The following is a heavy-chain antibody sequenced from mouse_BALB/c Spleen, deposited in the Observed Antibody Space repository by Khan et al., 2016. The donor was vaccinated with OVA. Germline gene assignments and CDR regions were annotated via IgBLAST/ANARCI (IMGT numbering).Heavy chain of an antibody. J-gene: IGHJ3*01. CDR2: ITPSNGGT. D-gene: IGHD3-3*01. V-gene: IGHV1-53*01. CDR3: IRGGCGGFAY. Sequence: QVQLQQSGAELVKPGASVKLSCKASGYTFTSYQMYWVKQRPGQGLEWIGEITPSNGGTNFNEKFKNKATLTVDESSSAAFMQLSSLTSEDSAVYYCIRGGCGGFAYWGQGTLVTVSA. CDR1: GYTFTSYQ.